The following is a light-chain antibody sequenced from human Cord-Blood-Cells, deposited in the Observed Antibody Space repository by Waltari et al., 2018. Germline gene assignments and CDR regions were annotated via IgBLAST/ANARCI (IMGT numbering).Light chain of an antibody. Sequence: DIVMTQSPDSLAVSLGERATINCKSSQSVLYSSNNKNYLAWYQQKPGQPPKRLICWASTRESGVPDRFSGSGSGTDFTLTISSLQAEDVAVYYCQQYYSTPQTFGQGTKVEIK. J-gene: IGKJ1*01. CDR2: WAS. V-gene: IGKV4-1*01. CDR3: QQYYSTPQT. CDR1: QSVLYSSNNKNY.